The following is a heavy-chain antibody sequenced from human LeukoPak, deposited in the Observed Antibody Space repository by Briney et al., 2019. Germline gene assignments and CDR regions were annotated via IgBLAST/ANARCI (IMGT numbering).Heavy chain of an antibody. V-gene: IGHV3-7*03. J-gene: IGHJ4*02. CDR2: IKQDGSEK. Sequence: GSLRLSCAASGFTFSNAWMNWVRQAPGKGLEWVANIKQDGSEKYYVDSVKGRFTISRDNAKNSLYLQMNSLRAEDTAVYYCARGLYSSSWYGGYWGQGTLVTVSS. CDR1: GFTFSNAW. CDR3: ARGLYSSSWYGGY. D-gene: IGHD6-13*01.